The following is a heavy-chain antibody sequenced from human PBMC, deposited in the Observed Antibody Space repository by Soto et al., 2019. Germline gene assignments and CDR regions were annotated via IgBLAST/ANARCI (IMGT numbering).Heavy chain of an antibody. CDR1: GFTFSSYS. D-gene: IGHD6-19*01. J-gene: IGHJ5*02. Sequence: EVQLVESGGGLVQPGGSLRLSCAASGFTFSSYSMNWVRQAPGKGLEGVSYISSSSSTIYYADSVKGRFTISRDNAKNSLYLQMNSLRDEDTAVYYCARETDSSGWYSWFDPWGQGTLVTVSS. V-gene: IGHV3-48*02. CDR2: ISSSSSTI. CDR3: ARETDSSGWYSWFDP.